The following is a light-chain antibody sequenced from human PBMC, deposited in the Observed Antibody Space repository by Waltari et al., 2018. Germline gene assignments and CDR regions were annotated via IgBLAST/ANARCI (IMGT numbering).Light chain of an antibody. V-gene: IGKV1-16*01. CDR2: GAS. CDR1: RAIYNY. Sequence: DVQMTQYPSSLSASVGDRVTIACRASRAIYNYLAWFQQKPGKPPKSLIYGASTLQSGVPSRFSGSGFGTDFTLTISSLQPEDFATYFCHQYSDFPHTFGRGTKLEIK. CDR3: HQYSDFPHT. J-gene: IGKJ2*01.